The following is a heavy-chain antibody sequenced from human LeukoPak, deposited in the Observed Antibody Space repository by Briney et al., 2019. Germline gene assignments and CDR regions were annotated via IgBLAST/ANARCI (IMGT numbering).Heavy chain of an antibody. V-gene: IGHV1-69*05. D-gene: IGHD2-15*01. CDR3: ATDPGYCSGGSCWFDP. J-gene: IGHJ5*02. CDR1: GGTFSSYA. Sequence: SVKVSCKASGGTFSSYAISWVRQAPGQGLEWMGGIIPIFGTANYAQKFQGRVTITTDESTSTAYMELSSLRSEDTAVYYCATDPGYCSGGSCWFDPWGQGTLVTVSS. CDR2: IIPIFGTA.